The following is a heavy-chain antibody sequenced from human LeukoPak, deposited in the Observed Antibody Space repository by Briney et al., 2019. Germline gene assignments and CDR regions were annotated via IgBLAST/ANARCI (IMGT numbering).Heavy chain of an antibody. CDR2: IYTSGST. D-gene: IGHD2-15*01. V-gene: IGHV4-4*07. CDR3: ARGYCSGGSCYSYYYYNYMDV. CDR1: GGSISSYY. J-gene: IGHJ6*03. Sequence: SETLSLTCTVSGGSISSYYWNWIRQPAGKGLEWIGRIYTSGSTNYNPSLKSRVTMSVDTSKNQFSLNLISVTAADTAVYYCARGYCSGGSCYSYYYYNYMDVWGKGTTVTVSS.